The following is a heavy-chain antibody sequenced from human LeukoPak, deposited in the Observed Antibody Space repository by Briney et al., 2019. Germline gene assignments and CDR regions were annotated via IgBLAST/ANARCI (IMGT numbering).Heavy chain of an antibody. V-gene: IGHV3-23*01. J-gene: IGHJ4*02. CDR3: AVGDTAILGSSDY. Sequence: PGGSLRLSCAASGFTFSSYAMSWVRQAPGKGLEWVSAISGSGGSTYYADSVKGRFTISRDNAKNSLYLQMNSLRAEDTAVYYCAVGDTAILGSSDYWGQGTLVTVSS. D-gene: IGHD5-18*01. CDR1: GFTFSSYA. CDR2: ISGSGGST.